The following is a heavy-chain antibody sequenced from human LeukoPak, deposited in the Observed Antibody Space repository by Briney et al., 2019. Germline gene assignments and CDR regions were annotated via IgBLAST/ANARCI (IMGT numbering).Heavy chain of an antibody. CDR1: GYSISSGYY. CDR3: ATLTGGDDAFDI. CDR2: IFYTGST. V-gene: IGHV4-61*01. J-gene: IGHJ3*02. Sequence: ASETLSLTCTVSGYSISSGYYWGWIRQPPGKGLEWIGYIFYTGSTNYNPSLKSRVTISVLTSKNRFSLKLSSVTAADTAVYYCATLTGGDDAFDIWGQGTMVTVSS. D-gene: IGHD4-23*01.